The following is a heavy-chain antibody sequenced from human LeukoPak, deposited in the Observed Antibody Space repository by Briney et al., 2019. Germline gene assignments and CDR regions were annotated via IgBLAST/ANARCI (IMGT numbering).Heavy chain of an antibody. CDR3: AKAWIQLWRGSDLDFDY. CDR2: ITYSGVNE. D-gene: IGHD5-18*01. CDR1: RISLSSYA. V-gene: IGHV3-23*01. J-gene: IGHJ4*02. Sequence: GGSLRLSCVAPRISLSSYAMSWVRQAPGKGLEWVSTITYSGVNEYYADSVKGRFTISRDNSKDTLYLQMNGLRAEDTAVYYCAKAWIQLWRGSDLDFDYWGQGTLVTVSS.